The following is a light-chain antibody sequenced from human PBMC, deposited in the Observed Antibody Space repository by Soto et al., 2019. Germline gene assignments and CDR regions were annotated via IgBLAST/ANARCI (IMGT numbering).Light chain of an antibody. V-gene: IGKV3-15*01. Sequence: EIVMTQSPATLSVSPGERATLSCRASQSVGTNLAWYQQRPGQAPRLLIYGASTMATGIPASFSGRGSGTEFTLTISRLQSEDFALYYCQQYVDWPITFGGGTKVEVK. CDR2: GAS. J-gene: IGKJ4*01. CDR3: QQYVDWPIT. CDR1: QSVGTN.